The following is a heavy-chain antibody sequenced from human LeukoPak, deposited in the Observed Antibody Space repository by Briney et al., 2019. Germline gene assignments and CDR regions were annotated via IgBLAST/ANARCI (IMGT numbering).Heavy chain of an antibody. CDR2: IDSGGST. Sequence: QPGGSLRLSCAASGFSVSSNYMSWVRQAPGKGLEWVSVIDSGGSTYYADSVKGRFTISRDNAKNSLYLQMNSLRAEDTAVYYCARDPAGDAFDIWGQGTMVTVSS. D-gene: IGHD6-13*01. CDR3: ARDPAGDAFDI. J-gene: IGHJ3*02. V-gene: IGHV3-53*01. CDR1: GFSVSSNY.